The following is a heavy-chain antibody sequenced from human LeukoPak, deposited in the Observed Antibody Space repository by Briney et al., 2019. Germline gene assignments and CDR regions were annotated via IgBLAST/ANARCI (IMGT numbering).Heavy chain of an antibody. Sequence: SETLSLTCTVSGGSINSGNYHWSWIRQPAGKGLEWIGRLYSSGSTKYNPSLKSRVTISGDTSDNQISLELSSVTAADTAVYYCVRDFSGYTYYMDIWGKGTTVTVSS. V-gene: IGHV4-61*02. CDR3: VRDFSGYTYYMDI. D-gene: IGHD3-22*01. CDR1: GGSINSGNYH. J-gene: IGHJ6*03. CDR2: LYSSGST.